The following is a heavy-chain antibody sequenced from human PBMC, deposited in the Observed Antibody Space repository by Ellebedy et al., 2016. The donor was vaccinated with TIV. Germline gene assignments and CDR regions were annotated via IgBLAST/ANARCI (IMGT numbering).Heavy chain of an antibody. CDR2: IYPGDSDT. J-gene: IGHJ4*02. CDR1: GYTFTTYW. Sequence: GESLKISCKGSGYTFTTYWIGWVRQVPGTGLEWVGIIYPGDSDTRYSPSFQGQVTISADKSASTAYLQWSSLRASDTAIYYCVRHAAPAVPGDYWGQGTLVTVSS. V-gene: IGHV5-51*01. D-gene: IGHD6-19*01. CDR3: VRHAAPAVPGDY.